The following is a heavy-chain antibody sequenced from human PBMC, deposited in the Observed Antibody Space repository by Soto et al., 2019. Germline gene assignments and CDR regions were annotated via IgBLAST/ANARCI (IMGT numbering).Heavy chain of an antibody. CDR2: ISSDGSDK. J-gene: IGHJ3*01. D-gene: IGHD6-13*01. CDR1: GFTFNNYG. V-gene: IGHV3-30*18. Sequence: QVQLVESGGGVVQPGTSLRLSCAASGFTFNNYGMHWVRQAPGTGLEWVAAISSDGSDKYYADSGKGRLTISRDNSKNTLYLQTHSLRAEDTAVYYCAKDQVIAASHGIDWGQGTMVTVSS. CDR3: AKDQVIAASHGID.